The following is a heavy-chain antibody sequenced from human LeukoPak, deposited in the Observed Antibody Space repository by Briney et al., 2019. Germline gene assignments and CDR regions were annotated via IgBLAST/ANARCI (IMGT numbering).Heavy chain of an antibody. V-gene: IGHV4-59*01. Sequence: SETLSLTCSVSGGSLRSFYWGWIRQPPGEGLEWIGYIYYSGSTNYNPSLKSRVTISVDTSKNQFSLKLSSVTAADTAVYYCASALSNYDFWSGYIYFDLWGRGTLVTVSS. CDR2: IYYSGST. D-gene: IGHD3-3*01. CDR3: ASALSNYDFWSGYIYFDL. CDR1: GGSLRSFY. J-gene: IGHJ2*01.